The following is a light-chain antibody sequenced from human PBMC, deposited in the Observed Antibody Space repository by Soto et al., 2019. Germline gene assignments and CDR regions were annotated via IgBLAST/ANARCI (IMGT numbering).Light chain of an antibody. J-gene: IGLJ1*01. Sequence: QSVLTQPPSASGTPGQRVTISCSGSSSNIGSNTVNWYQQLPGTAPKLLIYSNNQRPSGVPDRFSGSKSGTSASLAISGLPSEDEADYYCAAWDYSLNGYVFGTGTKLTVL. CDR3: AAWDYSLNGYV. V-gene: IGLV1-44*01. CDR2: SNN. CDR1: SSNIGSNT.